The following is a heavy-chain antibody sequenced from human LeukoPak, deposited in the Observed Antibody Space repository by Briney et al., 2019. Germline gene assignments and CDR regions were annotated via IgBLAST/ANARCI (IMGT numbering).Heavy chain of an antibody. V-gene: IGHV3-74*01. CDR1: GFTFSSYW. Sequence: GGSLRLSCAASGFTFSSYWMHWVRQAPGKGLVWVPRINGDGSSTSYADSVKGRFTISRDNAKNTLYLQMNSLRAEDTAVYYCARVPDSGCAIDYWGQGTLVTVSS. J-gene: IGHJ4*02. D-gene: IGHD1-26*01. CDR2: INGDGSST. CDR3: ARVPDSGCAIDY.